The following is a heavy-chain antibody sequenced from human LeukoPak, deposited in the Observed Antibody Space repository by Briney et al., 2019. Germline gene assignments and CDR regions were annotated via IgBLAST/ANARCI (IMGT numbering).Heavy chain of an antibody. V-gene: IGHV1-18*01. J-gene: IGHJ5*02. D-gene: IGHD3-10*01. Sequence: ASVKVSCKASGGTFSSYAISWVRQAPGQGLEWMGWISAYNGNTNYAQKLQGRVAMTTDTSTSTAYMELRSLRSDDTAVYYCARVGRGITMVRGQIDPWGQGTLVTVSS. CDR1: GGTFSSYA. CDR3: ARVGRGITMVRGQIDP. CDR2: ISAYNGNT.